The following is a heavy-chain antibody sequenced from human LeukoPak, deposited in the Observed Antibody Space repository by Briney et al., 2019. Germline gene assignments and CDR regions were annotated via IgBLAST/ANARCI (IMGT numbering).Heavy chain of an antibody. V-gene: IGHV4-30-4*01. Sequence: PSETLSLTCTVSGGSISSGDYYWSWVRQPPGKGLEWIGYIYYSGTTYYNPSLKSRVTISVDTSKNQFSLKLTSVTAADTAVYYCARGPYGSGSYYWGQGTLVTVSS. J-gene: IGHJ4*02. CDR3: ARGPYGSGSYY. CDR1: GGSISSGDYY. D-gene: IGHD3-10*01. CDR2: IYYSGTT.